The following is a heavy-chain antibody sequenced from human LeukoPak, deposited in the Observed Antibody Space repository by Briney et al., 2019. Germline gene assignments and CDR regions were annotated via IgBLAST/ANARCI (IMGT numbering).Heavy chain of an antibody. CDR3: ARDQNYYGSGSYPYYFDY. D-gene: IGHD3-10*01. J-gene: IGHJ4*02. Sequence: GGSLRLSCAASGFTFSEYYMSWIRQAPGKGLEWVSYISSSGSTIYYADSVKGRFTISRDNAKNSLYLQMNSLRAEDTAVYYCARDQNYYGSGSYPYYFDYWGQGTLVTVSS. CDR1: GFTFSEYY. V-gene: IGHV3-11*01. CDR2: ISSSGSTI.